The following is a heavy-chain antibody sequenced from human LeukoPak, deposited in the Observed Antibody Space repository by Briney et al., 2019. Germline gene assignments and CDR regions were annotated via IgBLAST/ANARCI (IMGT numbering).Heavy chain of an antibody. CDR1: GYTFTGYY. CDR3: ARDRRHIVVVPAAVWFDP. J-gene: IGHJ5*02. Sequence: ASVKVSCKASGYTFTGYYMHWVRQAPGQGLEWMGWINPNSGGTNYAQKFQGRVTMTRDTSISTAYMELSRLRSDDTAVYYCARDRRHIVVVPAAVWFDPWGQGTLVTVSS. CDR2: INPNSGGT. V-gene: IGHV1-2*02. D-gene: IGHD2-2*01.